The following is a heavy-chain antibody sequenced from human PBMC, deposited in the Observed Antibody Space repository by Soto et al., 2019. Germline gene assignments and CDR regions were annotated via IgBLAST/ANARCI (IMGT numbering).Heavy chain of an antibody. Sequence: GESLKISCAASGFTFSNAWMNWVRQAPGKGLEWVGRIKSKTDGGTTDYAEPMKGRCTISRDDSKNTLYLQMNSRKTEDTAVYYCNTGSYYDSSGRRFDYWGQGTLVTVSS. V-gene: IGHV3-15*07. CDR3: NTGSYYDSSGRRFDY. J-gene: IGHJ4*02. D-gene: IGHD3-22*01. CDR2: IKSKTDGGTT. CDR1: GFTFSNAW.